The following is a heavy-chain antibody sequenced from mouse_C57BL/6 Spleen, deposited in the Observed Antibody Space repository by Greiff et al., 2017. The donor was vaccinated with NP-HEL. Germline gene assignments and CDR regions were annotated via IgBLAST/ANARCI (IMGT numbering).Heavy chain of an antibody. Sequence: QVQLQQSGAELVRPGASVKLSCKASGYTFTDYYINWVKQRPGQGLEWIARIYPGSGNTYYNEKFKGKATLTAEKSSSTAYMQLSSLTSEVSAVYFCARWAVGRYAMDYWGQGTSVTVSS. CDR2: IYPGSGNT. D-gene: IGHD4-1*01. V-gene: IGHV1-76*01. CDR3: ARWAVGRYAMDY. CDR1: GYTFTDYY. J-gene: IGHJ4*01.